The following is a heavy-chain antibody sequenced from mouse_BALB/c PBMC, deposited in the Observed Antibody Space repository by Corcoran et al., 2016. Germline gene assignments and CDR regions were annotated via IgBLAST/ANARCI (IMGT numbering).Heavy chain of an antibody. J-gene: IGHJ1*01. CDR2: INPYNDGT. CDR3: VREGRRGYFDV. V-gene: IGHV1S136*01. CDR1: GYTFTSYV. Sequence: EVQLQQSGPELVKPGASVKMSCKASGYTFTSYVMHWVKQKPGQGLEWIGYINPYNDGTKYNEKFKGKSTLTSDKSSSTAYMERSSLTSEDSAVYYCVREGRRGYFDVWGAGSTVTVSS.